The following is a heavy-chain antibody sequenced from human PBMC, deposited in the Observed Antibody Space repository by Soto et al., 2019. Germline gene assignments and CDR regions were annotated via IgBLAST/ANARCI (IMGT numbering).Heavy chain of an antibody. CDR1: AYSLTNYW. CDR3: ATATPLRGYYYGIDV. CDR2: IDPSDSYT. J-gene: IGHJ6*02. V-gene: IGHV5-10-1*01. Sequence: PGESLKISCKGSAYSLTNYWISWVRQMPGKGLEWMGRIDPSDSYTNYSPSFQGHVTISADKSISTAYLQWSSLKASDTAIYYCATATPLRGYYYGIDVWGQGTTVTVSS. D-gene: IGHD2-2*02.